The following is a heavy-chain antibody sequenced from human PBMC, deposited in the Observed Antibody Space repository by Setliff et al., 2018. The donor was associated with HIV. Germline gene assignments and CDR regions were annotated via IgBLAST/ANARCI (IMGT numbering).Heavy chain of an antibody. J-gene: IGHJ4*02. V-gene: IGHV4-61*02. CDR3: ARESPSSSWFYFDF. D-gene: IGHD6-13*01. Sequence: SETLSLTCTVSGGSINSRSYYWNWIRQPAGKGLEWTGRIYTSGSTNYNPSLKSRVTISVDTSKNQFSLKLGSVTAADTAVYYCARESPSSSWFYFDFWGQGTLVTVSS. CDR1: GGSINSRSYY. CDR2: IYTSGST.